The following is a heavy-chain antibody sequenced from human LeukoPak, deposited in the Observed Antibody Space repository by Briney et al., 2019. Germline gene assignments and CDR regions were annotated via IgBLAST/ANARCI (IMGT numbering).Heavy chain of an antibody. D-gene: IGHD2-15*01. CDR2: INAGNGDA. V-gene: IGHV1-3*01. CDR1: GYTFTSSA. J-gene: IGHJ4*02. CDR3: ARVWCPSGSCDSAFDY. Sequence: ASVKVSCKASGYTFTSSAIHWLRQAPGHRLEWLGWINAGNGDAKYSQNFQGRVTFSRDTSASTAYVELSSLRSEDTAVFYCARVWCPSGSCDSAFDYWGQGTLVIVSS.